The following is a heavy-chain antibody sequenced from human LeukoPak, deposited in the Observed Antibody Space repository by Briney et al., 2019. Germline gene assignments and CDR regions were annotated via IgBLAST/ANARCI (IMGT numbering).Heavy chain of an antibody. CDR3: ARTVLSYCRGGSCPYFDY. CDR1: GGSISSYY. J-gene: IGHJ4*01. CDR2: IYYSGST. Sequence: PSETLSLTCTVSGGSISSYYWSWIRQPPGKGLEWIGYIYYSGSTNCNPSLKSRVTISVDTSENQFSLKLSSLTAADTAVYYCARTVLSYCRGGSCPYFDYWGQGTLVTVSS. D-gene: IGHD2-15*01. V-gene: IGHV4-59*01.